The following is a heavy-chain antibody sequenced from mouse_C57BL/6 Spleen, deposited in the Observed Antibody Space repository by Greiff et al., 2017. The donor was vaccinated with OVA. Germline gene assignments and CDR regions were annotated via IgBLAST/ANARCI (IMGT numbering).Heavy chain of an antibody. V-gene: IGHV1-64*01. Sequence: QVQLKESGAELVKPGASVKLSCKASGYTFTSYWMHWVKQRPGQGLEWIGMIHPNSGSTNYNEKFKSKATLTVDKSSSTAYMQLSSLTSEDSAVYYCARGDYDRFDYWGQGTTLTVSS. D-gene: IGHD2-4*01. CDR1: GYTFTSYW. J-gene: IGHJ2*01. CDR2: IHPNSGST. CDR3: ARGDYDRFDY.